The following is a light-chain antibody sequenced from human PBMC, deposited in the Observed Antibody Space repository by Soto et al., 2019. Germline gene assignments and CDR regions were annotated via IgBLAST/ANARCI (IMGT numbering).Light chain of an antibody. CDR2: SND. V-gene: IGLV1-44*01. CDR1: SSNIGSNT. J-gene: IGLJ3*02. CDR3: ATWDDSLNVV. Sequence: QPVLTQSPSASGTPGQRVSISCSGSSSNIGSNTVSWYQHVPGTAPKLLIYSNDQRPSAVPGRFSGSKSGSSASLAISGPQSEDEADYYCATWDDSLNVVFGGGTKVTVL.